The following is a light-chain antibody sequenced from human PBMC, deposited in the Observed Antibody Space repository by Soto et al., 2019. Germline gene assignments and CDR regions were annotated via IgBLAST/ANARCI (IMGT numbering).Light chain of an antibody. V-gene: IGKV3-20*01. Sequence: EIVLTQSPGTLSLSPGERTTLSCRASQSISSSYLAWYQQKPGQAPRLLVYGASSRATGIPDRFSGSGSGTDFTLTISRLEPEDFELYYCQQHSSTFWTLGQGTKVEIK. CDR3: QQHSSTFWT. CDR2: GAS. J-gene: IGKJ1*01. CDR1: QSISSSY.